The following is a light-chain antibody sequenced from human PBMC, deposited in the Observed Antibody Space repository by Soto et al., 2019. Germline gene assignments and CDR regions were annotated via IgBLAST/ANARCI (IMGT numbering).Light chain of an antibody. CDR3: SSYTSSSRYV. J-gene: IGLJ1*01. Sequence: QSALTQPASVSGSPGQSITISCTGTSSDVGGYNYVSWYQQHPGKAPKLMIYEVSNRPSGVSNRFSGSKSGNTASLTISRLQAEDEADYYCSSYTSSSRYVFGTGTKVTVL. CDR1: SSDVGGYNY. V-gene: IGLV2-14*01. CDR2: EVS.